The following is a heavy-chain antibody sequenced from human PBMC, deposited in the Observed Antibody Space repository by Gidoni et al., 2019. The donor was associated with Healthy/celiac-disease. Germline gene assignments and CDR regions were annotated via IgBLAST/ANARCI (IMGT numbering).Heavy chain of an antibody. CDR1: GFTFDDYA. CDR2: ISWNSGSI. D-gene: IGHD1-1*01. V-gene: IGHV3-9*01. Sequence: EVQLVESGGGWVQPGRSLRLSCAASGFTFDDYAMHWVRQAPGEGLEWVSGISWNSGSIGYADSVKGRFTISRDNAKNSLYLQMNSLRAEDTALYYCAKDRGGTDGFDPWGQGTLVTVSS. CDR3: AKDRGGTDGFDP. J-gene: IGHJ5*02.